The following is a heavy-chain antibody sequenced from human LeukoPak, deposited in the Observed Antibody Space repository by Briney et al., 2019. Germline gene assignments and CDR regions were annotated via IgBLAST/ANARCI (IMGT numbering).Heavy chain of an antibody. CDR2: IWYDGTSK. Sequence: PGGSLRLSCAASGFSLSAYGVHWVRQAPGTGLEWVAVIWYDGTSKDYAGSVKGRFTFSRDNSKNTLYLQMNSLTVEDTAVYYCARSQSSSLSDYWGQGTLVTVSS. CDR1: GFSLSAYG. D-gene: IGHD6-13*01. J-gene: IGHJ4*02. CDR3: ARSQSSSLSDY. V-gene: IGHV3-33*01.